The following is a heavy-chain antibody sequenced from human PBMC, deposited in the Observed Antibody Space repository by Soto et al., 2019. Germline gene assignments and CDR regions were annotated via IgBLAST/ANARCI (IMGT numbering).Heavy chain of an antibody. V-gene: IGHV1-46*01. Sequence: VKVSCKASGYTFTTYYMHWVRQAPGQGLEWMGIINPSGGRTTYAQKFQGRVIMTRDTSTSTFYMELSSLRSEDTAVYYCARDGCITATCAGGGNWFDPWGQGTPVTVSS. D-gene: IGHD3-10*01. CDR3: ARDGCITATCAGGGNWFDP. CDR2: INPSGGRT. CDR1: GYTFTTYY. J-gene: IGHJ5*02.